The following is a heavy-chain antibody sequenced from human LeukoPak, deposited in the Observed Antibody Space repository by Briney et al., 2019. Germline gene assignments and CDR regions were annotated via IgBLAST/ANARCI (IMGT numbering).Heavy chain of an antibody. CDR3: AKVIYSNYGYLDY. V-gene: IGHV3-74*01. D-gene: IGHD4-11*01. J-gene: IGHJ4*02. CDR2: INSDGSST. Sequence: GGSLRLSCAASGFTFSSYWMHWVRQAPGKGLVWVSRINSDGSSTSYADSVKGRFTISRDNAKNTLYLQMNSLTVEDTAVYYCAKVIYSNYGYLDYWGQGTLVTVSS. CDR1: GFTFSSYW.